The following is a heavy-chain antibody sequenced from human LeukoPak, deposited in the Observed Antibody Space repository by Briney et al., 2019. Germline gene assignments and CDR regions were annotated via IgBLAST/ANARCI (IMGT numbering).Heavy chain of an antibody. CDR3: AKVVDIVATTPFDY. J-gene: IGHJ4*02. CDR1: GFTFSSYA. Sequence: GGSLRLSCAASGFTFSSYAMSWVRQAPGKGLEVVSAVSGSGGSTYYADSVKGRFTISRDNSKNTLYLQMNSLRAEDTAVYYCAKVVDIVATTPFDYWGQGTLVTVSS. CDR2: VSGSGGST. V-gene: IGHV3-23*01. D-gene: IGHD5-12*01.